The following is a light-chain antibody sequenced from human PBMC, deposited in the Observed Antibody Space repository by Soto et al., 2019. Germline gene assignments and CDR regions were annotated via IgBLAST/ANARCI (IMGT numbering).Light chain of an antibody. V-gene: IGKV3-15*01. Sequence: EIVMTQSPATLSVSPGERATLSCRASQSVSSNFAWYQQKPVQATRLLIYVASTSATGILARFSGSGSGTEFTLNISRVQAEDFAVYYCQQYNNWPPFTFGRGTKLEIK. CDR2: VAS. CDR1: QSVSSN. J-gene: IGKJ4*01. CDR3: QQYNNWPPFT.